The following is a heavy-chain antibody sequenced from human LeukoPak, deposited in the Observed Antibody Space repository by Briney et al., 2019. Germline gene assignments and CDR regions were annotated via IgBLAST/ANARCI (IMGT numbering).Heavy chain of an antibody. V-gene: IGHV3-66*01. CDR1: GFIVSSKY. J-gene: IGHJ3*02. Sequence: GGSLRLSCAASGFIVSSKYMNWVRQAPGKGLEWVSVIYGGGSSYYVDSVKGRFIVSRDNSKNTLYLQMNSLRAEDTAVYYCARDSKYAFDIWGQGTMVTVSS. CDR3: ARDSKYAFDI. CDR2: IYGGGSS.